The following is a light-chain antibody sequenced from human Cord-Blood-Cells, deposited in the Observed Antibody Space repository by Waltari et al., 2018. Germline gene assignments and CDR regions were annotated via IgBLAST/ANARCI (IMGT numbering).Light chain of an antibody. J-gene: IGKJ2*01. Sequence: DIQMTQSPSSLSASVGDRVTITCRASQSISSYLNWYQQKPGKAPELLIYAASSLQSGVPSRFSGSGSGTDFTLTISSLQPEDFATYYCQQSYSTPYPFGQGTKLEIK. V-gene: IGKV1-39*01. CDR3: QQSYSTPYP. CDR1: QSISSY. CDR2: AAS.